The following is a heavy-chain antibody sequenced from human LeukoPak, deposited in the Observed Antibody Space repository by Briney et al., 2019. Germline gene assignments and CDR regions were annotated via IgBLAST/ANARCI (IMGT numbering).Heavy chain of an antibody. V-gene: IGHV4-59*01. J-gene: IGHJ2*01. CDR3: AGGVVTAILWYFDL. CDR1: GGSIRSYY. Sequence: PSETLSLTCTVSGGSIRSYYWSWIRQPPGKGLEWIGYIHYSGSTNYNPSLKSRVTISVDTSKNQFSLKLSSVTAADTAVYYCAGGVVTAILWYFDLWGRGTLVTVSS. CDR2: IHYSGST. D-gene: IGHD2-21*02.